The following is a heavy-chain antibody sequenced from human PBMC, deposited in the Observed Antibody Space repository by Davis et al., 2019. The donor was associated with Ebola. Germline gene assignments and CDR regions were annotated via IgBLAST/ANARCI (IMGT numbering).Heavy chain of an antibody. D-gene: IGHD6-19*01. J-gene: IGHJ6*03. CDR3: ARGWPGAGYYMDV. CDR2: ISSSGSTI. Sequence: GGSLRLSCAASGFTFSSYEMNWVRQAPGKGLEWVSYISSSGSTIYYAGSVKGRFTISRDNAKNSLFLQMNSLRAEDTAVYYCARGWPGAGYYMDVWGKGTTVTVSS. V-gene: IGHV3-48*03. CDR1: GFTFSSYE.